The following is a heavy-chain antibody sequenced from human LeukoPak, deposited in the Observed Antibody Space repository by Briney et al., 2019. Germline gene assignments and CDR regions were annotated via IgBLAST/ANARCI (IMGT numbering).Heavy chain of an antibody. CDR2: IYENGGTT. Sequence: GGSLRLSCVGSGFTFRSHAMSWVRQAPEKGLEFVSGIYENGGTTYYADSVKGRCSISRDNSKNTLYLQMDSLRGEDTAVYYCAKDFRIGYSAHFDYWGQGALVTVSS. CDR1: GFTFRSHA. D-gene: IGHD2-21*01. V-gene: IGHV3-23*01. CDR3: AKDFRIGYSAHFDY. J-gene: IGHJ4*02.